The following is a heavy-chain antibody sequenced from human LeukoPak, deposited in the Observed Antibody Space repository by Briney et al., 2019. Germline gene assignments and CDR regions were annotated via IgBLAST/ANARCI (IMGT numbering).Heavy chain of an antibody. CDR2: ISISSSYI. D-gene: IGHD5-24*01. CDR3: ARGEEKATITALDS. V-gene: IGHV3-21*01. Sequence: GGSLRLSCAASGFTFSNYDMHWVRQAPGKGLEWVSAISISSSYIYYADSIKGRFTISRHNPENSLYLQMNSLRAVDTAVYFCARGEEKATITALDSWGQGTLVTVSS. J-gene: IGHJ4*02. CDR1: GFTFSNYD.